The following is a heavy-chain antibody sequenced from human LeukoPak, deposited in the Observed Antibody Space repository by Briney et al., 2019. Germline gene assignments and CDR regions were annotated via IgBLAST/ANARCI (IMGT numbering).Heavy chain of an antibody. V-gene: IGHV4-34*01. D-gene: IGHD1-14*01. Sequence: PSETLSLTCAVYGGSFSSYYWSWIRQPPGKGLEWIGEINHSGSTNYNPSLKSRVTISVDTSKNQFSLKLSSVTAADTAVYYCARDRHPHYYYMDVWGKGTTVTVSS. CDR1: GGSFSSYY. CDR2: INHSGST. CDR3: ARDRHPHYYYMDV. J-gene: IGHJ6*03.